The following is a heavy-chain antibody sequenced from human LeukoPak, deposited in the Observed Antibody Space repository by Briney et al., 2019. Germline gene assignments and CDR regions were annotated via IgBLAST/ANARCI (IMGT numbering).Heavy chain of an antibody. CDR2: MSYDGTSK. J-gene: IGHJ4*02. CDR1: GFTFGNFG. CDR3: VRGPETYFYYSGSSSDFDY. V-gene: IGHV3-33*01. Sequence: PGGSLRLSCAASGFTFGNFGMHWVRQAPGRGLEWVALMSYDGTSKYYADSVKGRFTISRDDSKDTLFLEMNSLRGEDTAVYYCVRGPETYFYYSGSSSDFDYWGQGTPVTISS. D-gene: IGHD3-10*01.